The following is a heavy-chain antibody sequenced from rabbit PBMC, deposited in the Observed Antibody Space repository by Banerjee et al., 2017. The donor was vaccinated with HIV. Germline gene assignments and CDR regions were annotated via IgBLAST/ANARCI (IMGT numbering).Heavy chain of an antibody. CDR2: IYAGKGNT. D-gene: IGHD1-1*01. Sequence: QEQLKETGGGLVQPGGSLTLSCKASGFDFSSYYMSWVRQAPGKGLEWIGIIYAGKGNTDYASWVNGRFTISKTSSTTVTLQMTSLTAADTATYFCARDLTGVIGWNFGLWGPGTLVTVS. CDR1: GFDFSSYYM. CDR3: ARDLTGVIGWNFGL. J-gene: IGHJ6*01. V-gene: IGHV1S45*01.